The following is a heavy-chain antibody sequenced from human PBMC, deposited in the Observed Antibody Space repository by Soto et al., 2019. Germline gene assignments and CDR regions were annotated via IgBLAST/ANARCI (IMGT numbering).Heavy chain of an antibody. V-gene: IGHV4-39*01. CDR1: GDSISDSSTTYY. CDR2: IYYNGNT. Sequence: QLQLQESGPGLVKPSETLSLTCTVSGDSISDSSTTYYWAWIRQPPGKGLEWIGSIYYNGNTYYNPSLKSRVTISVDTSKNQFSLKLNSVTVADTSVYYCARHQIIDVSLDYWGQGTLVTVSP. J-gene: IGHJ4*02. CDR3: ARHQIIDVSLDY. D-gene: IGHD2-15*01.